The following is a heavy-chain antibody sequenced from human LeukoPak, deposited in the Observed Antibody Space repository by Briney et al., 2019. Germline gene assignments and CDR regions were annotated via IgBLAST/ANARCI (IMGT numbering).Heavy chain of an antibody. V-gene: IGHV3-30*18. D-gene: IGHD2-2*01. Sequence: GGSLRLSCAASEFTFSSYAMHWVRQAPGKGLEWVAVILYDGSNKKYADSVKGRFTISRDNSENTLYLQMNSLRAEDTAVYYCAKDRWGWDIVVVPAAANWFDPWGQGTLVTVSS. CDR1: EFTFSSYA. CDR3: AKDRWGWDIVVVPAAANWFDP. CDR2: ILYDGSNK. J-gene: IGHJ5*02.